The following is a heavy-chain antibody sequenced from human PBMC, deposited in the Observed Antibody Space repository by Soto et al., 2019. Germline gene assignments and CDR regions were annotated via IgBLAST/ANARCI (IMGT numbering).Heavy chain of an antibody. J-gene: IGHJ4*02. Sequence: GGSLRLSCAASGFAFSSYEMNWVRQGPGKGLEWLSYISSSGNTIYYADSVKGRFTISRDNAKNSLYLQMNSLRVEDTAVYYCARDRRRDGSTDPLDYWGQGTLVTSPQ. CDR1: GFAFSSYE. V-gene: IGHV3-48*03. D-gene: IGHD1-26*01. CDR2: ISSSGNTI. CDR3: ARDRRRDGSTDPLDY.